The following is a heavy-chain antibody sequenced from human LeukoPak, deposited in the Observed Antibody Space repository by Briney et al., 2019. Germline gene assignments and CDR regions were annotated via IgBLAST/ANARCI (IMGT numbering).Heavy chain of an antibody. CDR2: ISSSGSTK. CDR3: AREGIDSSGYSFDY. Sequence: GESLRLSCAASGFTFSRYEMLWVRQPPGKGLEWVSYISSSGSTKYYADSVKGRFTISRDDAKNSLYLQMNSLGAEDTAIYYCAREGIDSSGYSFDYWGQGTLVTVSS. CDR1: GFTFSRYE. D-gene: IGHD3-22*01. J-gene: IGHJ4*02. V-gene: IGHV3-48*03.